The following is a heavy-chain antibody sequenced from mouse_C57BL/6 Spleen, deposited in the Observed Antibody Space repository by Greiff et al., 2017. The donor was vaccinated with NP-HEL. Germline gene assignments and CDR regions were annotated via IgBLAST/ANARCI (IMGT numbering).Heavy chain of an antibody. Sequence: VQLKQSGPELVKPGASVKMSCKASGYTFTDYNMHWVKQSHGKSLEWIGYINPNNGGTSYNQKFKGKATLTVNKSSSTAYMELRSLTSEDAAVYYYERERRYYYGSRYIYWYFDVWGTGTPVTVSS. D-gene: IGHD1-1*01. CDR1: GYTFTDYN. CDR2: INPNNGGT. CDR3: ERERRYYYGSRYIYWYFDV. V-gene: IGHV1-22*01. J-gene: IGHJ1*03.